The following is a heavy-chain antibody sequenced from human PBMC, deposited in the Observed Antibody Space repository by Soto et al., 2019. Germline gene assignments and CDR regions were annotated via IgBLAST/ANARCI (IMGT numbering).Heavy chain of an antibody. CDR2: IYYSGNT. CDR3: ARNLPGDYYYGMDV. CDR1: GDSISSGDYY. Sequence: SETLSLTCTVSGDSISSGDYYWSWIRQPPGKGLEWIGYIYYSGNTYYNPSLKSRVTISVDTSKNQFSLQLSSVTAADTAVYYCARNLPGDYYYGMDVWGQGTTVTVSS. J-gene: IGHJ6*02. D-gene: IGHD2-2*01. V-gene: IGHV4-30-4*01.